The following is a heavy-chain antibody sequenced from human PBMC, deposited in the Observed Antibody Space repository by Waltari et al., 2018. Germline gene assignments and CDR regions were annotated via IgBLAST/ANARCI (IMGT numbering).Heavy chain of an antibody. V-gene: IGHV1-69*05. CDR2: INPIFGTA. CDR1: GGTFSRYA. CDR3: ATSPIYYDYYMDV. J-gene: IGHJ6*03. Sequence: QVQLVQSGAEVKKPGSSVKVSCKASGGTFSRYAISWVRQAPVQGMDWMGGINPIFGTANYAQKFQGSVTITTDESTSTAYMELSSLRSEDTAVYYCATSPIYYDYYMDVWGKGTTVTVSS.